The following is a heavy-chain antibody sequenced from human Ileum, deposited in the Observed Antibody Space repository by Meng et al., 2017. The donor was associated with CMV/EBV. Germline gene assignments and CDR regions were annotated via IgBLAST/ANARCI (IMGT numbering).Heavy chain of an antibody. CDR1: FSRYA. V-gene: IGHV3-23*01. Sequence: FSRYAMSWVRQAPGEGLEWVSAISDSGDDTEYADSVKGRFTISRDNSKNTVYLQMNSLRAEDTGFYFCARWPQQEVITGRGTRYYFDVWGPGTLVTVSS. CDR3: ARWPQQEVITGRGTRYYFDV. D-gene: IGHD3-10*01. CDR2: ISDSGDDT. J-gene: IGHJ4*02.